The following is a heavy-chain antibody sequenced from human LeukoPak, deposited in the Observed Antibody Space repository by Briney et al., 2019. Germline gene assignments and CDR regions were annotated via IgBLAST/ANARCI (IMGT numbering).Heavy chain of an antibody. V-gene: IGHV3-30*04. J-gene: IGHJ4*02. CDR1: GFTFSSYA. Sequence: GRSLRLSCAASGFTFSSYAMHWVRQAPGKGREWVAVISYDGSNKYYADSVKGRFTISRDNSKNTLYLQMNSLRAEDTAVYYCAQAHDILTGYDYWGQGTLVTVSS. CDR2: ISYDGSNK. D-gene: IGHD3-9*01. CDR3: AQAHDILTGYDY.